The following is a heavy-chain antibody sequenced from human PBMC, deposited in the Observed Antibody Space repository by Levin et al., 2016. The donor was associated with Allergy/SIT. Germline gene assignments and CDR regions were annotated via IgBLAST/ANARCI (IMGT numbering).Heavy chain of an antibody. J-gene: IGHJ4*02. CDR3: ARELRGGYFDY. V-gene: IGHV1-2*02. CDR1: GYTFTGYY. CDR2: INPNTSGT. D-gene: IGHD3-16*01. Sequence: ASVKVSCKASGYTFTGYYLHWVRQAPGQGLEWVGLINPNTSGTNYPQKFQGRVTMTRDTSISTAYMELSSLRSDDTAIYYCARELRGGYFDYWGQGALVTVSS.